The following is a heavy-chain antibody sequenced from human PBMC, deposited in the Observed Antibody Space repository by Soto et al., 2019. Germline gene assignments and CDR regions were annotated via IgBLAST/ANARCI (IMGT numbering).Heavy chain of an antibody. CDR2: INSDGSST. J-gene: IGHJ4*02. Sequence: GGSLRLSCAASGFTFSSYWMHWVRQAPGKGLVWVSRINSDGSSTSYADSVKGRFTISRDNAKNTLYLQMNSLRAEDTAVYYCARAVENYGDYVGYDYWGQGTLVTVSS. CDR1: GFTFSSYW. D-gene: IGHD4-17*01. V-gene: IGHV3-74*01. CDR3: ARAVENYGDYVGYDY.